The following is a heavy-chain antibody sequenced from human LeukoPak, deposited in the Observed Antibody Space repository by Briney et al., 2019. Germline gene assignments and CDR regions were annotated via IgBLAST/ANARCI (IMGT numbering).Heavy chain of an antibody. CDR3: ASDSYSPEYFQH. V-gene: IGHV3-66*01. D-gene: IGHD2-15*01. CDR2: IYSGGST. CDR1: GFSVSNNY. Sequence: PGGSLRLSCAASGFSVSNNYMSWVRQAPGKGLEWVSVIYSGGSTFYADSVEGRFTISRDNSKNTLYLQMSSLRAEDTAVYYCASDSYSPEYFQHWGQGTLVTVSS. J-gene: IGHJ1*01.